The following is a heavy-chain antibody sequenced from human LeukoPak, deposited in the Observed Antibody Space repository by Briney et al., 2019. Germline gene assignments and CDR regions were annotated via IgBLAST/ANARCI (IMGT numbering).Heavy chain of an antibody. V-gene: IGHV1-69*13. CDR3: ARGERNWNGGIYYYYYLDV. CDR2: IIPIFGTA. J-gene: IGHJ6*03. Sequence: ASVKVSCKASGYTFTGYYMHWARQAPGQGLEWMGGIIPIFGTANYAQKFQGRVTITADESTSTAYMEMSSLRSEDTAVYYCARGERNWNGGIYYYYYLDVWGKGTTVTVSS. CDR1: GYTFTGYY. D-gene: IGHD1-1*01.